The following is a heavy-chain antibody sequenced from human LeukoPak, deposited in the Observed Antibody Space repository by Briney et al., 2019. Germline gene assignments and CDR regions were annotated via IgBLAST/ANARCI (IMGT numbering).Heavy chain of an antibody. D-gene: IGHD6-19*01. CDR3: ARGPLGSGWYVADWYFGL. CDR2: IYTNGAT. Sequence: ASETLSLTCTVSGSSVKHYYWNWLRQPPGKGLEWIGRIYTNGATNYNPSLKSRVTMSIDTSKNQFSLKFKSVTAADTAVYYCARGPLGSGWYVADWYFGLWGRGALVTVSS. CDR1: GSSVKHYY. J-gene: IGHJ2*01. V-gene: IGHV4-4*07.